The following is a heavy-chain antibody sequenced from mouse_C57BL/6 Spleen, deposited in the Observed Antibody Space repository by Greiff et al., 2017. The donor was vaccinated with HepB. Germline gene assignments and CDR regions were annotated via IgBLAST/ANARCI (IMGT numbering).Heavy chain of an antibody. J-gene: IGHJ2*01. CDR2: IDPEDGET. D-gene: IGHD2-3*01. CDR1: GFNIKDYY. CDR3: ARDDGLFDY. Sequence: EVQLQQSGAELVKPGASVKLSCTASGFNIKDYYMHWVKQRTEQGLEWIGRIDPEDGETEYAPKFQGKATITADTSSNTAYLQLSSLTSEDTAVYYCARDDGLFDYWGQGTTLTVSS. V-gene: IGHV14-2*01.